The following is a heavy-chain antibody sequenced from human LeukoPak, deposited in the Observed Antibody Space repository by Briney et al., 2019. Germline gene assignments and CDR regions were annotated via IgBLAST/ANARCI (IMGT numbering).Heavy chain of an antibody. CDR3: VHRTTVTSVDH. Sequence: SGPTLVKPTQTLTLTCTFSGFSLTTGAVVVGWVRQPPGKALEWLTFIYGNDDKRYSPSPASRLTITKDTSKNEVVLTLSDMDYVDTAKYFCVHRTTVTSVDHWGQGILVTVSS. CDR1: GFSLTTGAVV. D-gene: IGHD4-17*01. V-gene: IGHV2-5*01. J-gene: IGHJ4*02. CDR2: IYGNDDK.